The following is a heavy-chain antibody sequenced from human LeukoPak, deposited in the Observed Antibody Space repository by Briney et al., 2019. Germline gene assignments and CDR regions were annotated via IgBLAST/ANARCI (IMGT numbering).Heavy chain of an antibody. CDR2: ISAYNGNT. CDR1: GYTFTSYG. J-gene: IGHJ4*02. V-gene: IGHV1-18*01. CDR3: ARTYNDYDYVWGSYRLSHFDY. Sequence: GESLKISCKASGYTFTSYGISWVRQAPGQGLEWMGWISAYNGNTNYAQKLQGRVTMTTDTSTSTAYMELRSLGYDDTAVYYCARTYNDYDYVWGSYRLSHFDYWGQGTLVTVSS. D-gene: IGHD3-16*02.